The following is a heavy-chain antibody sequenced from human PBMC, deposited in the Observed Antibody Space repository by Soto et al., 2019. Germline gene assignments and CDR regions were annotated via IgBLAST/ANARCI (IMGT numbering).Heavy chain of an antibody. V-gene: IGHV3-30-3*01. CDR2: ISYDGSNK. J-gene: IGHJ4*02. Sequence: QVQLVESGGGVVQPGRSLRLSCAASGFTFSSYAMHWVRQAPGKGLEWVAVISYDGSNKYYADSVKGRFTISRDNSKNTLYLQRNSLRAEDTAVYYCARGPLTYYDYVWGSYRYHDYFDYWGQGTLFTVSS. D-gene: IGHD3-16*02. CDR1: GFTFSSYA. CDR3: ARGPLTYYDYVWGSYRYHDYFDY.